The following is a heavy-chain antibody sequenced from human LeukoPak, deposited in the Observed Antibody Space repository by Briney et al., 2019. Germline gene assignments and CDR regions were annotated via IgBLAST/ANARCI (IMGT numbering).Heavy chain of an antibody. CDR3: AREYSSSQSGAFDY. CDR1: GFTFSSYG. J-gene: IGHJ4*02. CDR2: ISYDGSNK. Sequence: GGSLRLSCAASGFTFSSYGTHWVRQAPGKGLEWVAVISYDGSNKYYADSVKGRFTISRDNSKNTLYLQMNSLRAEDTAVYYCAREYSSSQSGAFDYWGQGTLVTVSS. V-gene: IGHV3-30*03. D-gene: IGHD6-13*01.